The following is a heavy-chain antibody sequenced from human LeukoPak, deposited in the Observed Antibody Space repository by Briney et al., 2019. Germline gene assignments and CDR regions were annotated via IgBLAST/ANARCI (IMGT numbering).Heavy chain of an antibody. D-gene: IGHD2-15*01. J-gene: IGHJ6*03. CDR3: ARVLRYCSGGNCYSGGLGYMDV. Sequence: PGGSLRLSCAASGFTFSDYNMRWIRQAPGKGLEWVSSISRRGSTKYYADSVKGRFTISRDNAKDSLFLQMNSLRAEDPAVYYCARVLRYCSGGNCYSGGLGYMDVWGKGTTVTISS. CDR2: ISRRGSTK. V-gene: IGHV3-11*01. CDR1: GFTFSDYN.